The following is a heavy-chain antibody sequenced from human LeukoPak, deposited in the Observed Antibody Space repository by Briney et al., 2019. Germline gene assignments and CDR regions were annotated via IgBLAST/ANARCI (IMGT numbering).Heavy chain of an antibody. CDR2: INPSGGST. CDR3: ARYYDYVWGSYRSSKGWFDP. Sequence: GASVKVSCKASGYTFTGYYMHWVRQAPGQGLEWMGIINPSGGSTSYAQKFQGRVTMTRDTSTSTVYMELSSLRSEDTAVYYCARYYDYVWGSYRSSKGWFDPWGQGTLVTVSS. V-gene: IGHV1-46*01. J-gene: IGHJ5*02. CDR1: GYTFTGYY. D-gene: IGHD3-16*02.